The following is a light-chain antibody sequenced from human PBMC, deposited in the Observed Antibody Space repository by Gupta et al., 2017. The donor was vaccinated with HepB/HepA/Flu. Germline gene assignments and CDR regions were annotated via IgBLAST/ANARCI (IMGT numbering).Light chain of an antibody. CDR3: QQDDSQCS. V-gene: IGKV1-5*03. J-gene: IGKJ2*04. CDR1: QSISDW. CDR2: RAS. Sequence: DIQMTQSPSTLSASVGDRVTITCRASQSISDWLAWYQQKPGKAPKLLIFRASTLESGVPSRFSGSGSGTEFTLTSSSLQPDDFATYYGQQDDSQCSFGQGTKLEIK.